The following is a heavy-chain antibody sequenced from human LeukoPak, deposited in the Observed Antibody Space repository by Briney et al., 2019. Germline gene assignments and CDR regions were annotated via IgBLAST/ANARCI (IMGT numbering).Heavy chain of an antibody. V-gene: IGHV1-46*01. CDR1: GYTFTTYF. CDR3: ARGRGSGTYSARDFDY. D-gene: IGHD3-10*01. Sequence: ASVKVSCKASGYTFTTYFMHWVRQAPGQGLERMGVINPSGGSTSYAQRFQGRLTMTRDTSTSTVYMELSSLRSEDTAVYHCARGRGSGTYSARDFDYWGQGTLVTVSS. J-gene: IGHJ4*02. CDR2: INPSGGST.